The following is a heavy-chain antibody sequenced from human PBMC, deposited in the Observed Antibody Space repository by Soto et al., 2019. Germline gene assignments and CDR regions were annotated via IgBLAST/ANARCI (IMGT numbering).Heavy chain of an antibody. V-gene: IGHV4-31*03. CDR2: IYRSGHA. D-gene: IGHD3-3*01. Sequence: QVQLQESGPGLVKPSQTLSLTCTVSGGSISSGGYYWSWIRQHPGKGLEWMGYIYRSGHAYYNPSLESRLTISVDTSKNQFSLKLSSVTAADTAVYYGARKNDFSRGSFYYSGLDVWGQGTTVTVSS. CDR3: ARKNDFSRGSFYYSGLDV. CDR1: GGSISSGGYY. J-gene: IGHJ6*02.